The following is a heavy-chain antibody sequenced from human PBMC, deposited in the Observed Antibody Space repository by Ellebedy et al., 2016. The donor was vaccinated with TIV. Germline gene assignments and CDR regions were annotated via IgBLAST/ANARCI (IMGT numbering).Heavy chain of an antibody. Sequence: GESLKISXAASGFTFSSYWMSWVRQAPGKGLEWVANIKQDGSEKYYVDSVKGRFTISRDNAKNSLYLQMNSLRAEDTAVYYCARDQPERNFDYWGQGTLVTVSS. V-gene: IGHV3-7*01. J-gene: IGHJ4*02. CDR2: IKQDGSEK. CDR3: ARDQPERNFDY. CDR1: GFTFSSYW.